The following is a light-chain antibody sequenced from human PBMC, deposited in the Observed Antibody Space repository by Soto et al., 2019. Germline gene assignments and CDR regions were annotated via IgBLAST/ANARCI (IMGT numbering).Light chain of an antibody. CDR1: QGISSY. Sequence: IQMTQSPSTLSASTGDRVTITCRASQGISSYLAWYQQKPGKAPKLLIYAASTLQSGVPSRFSGSGSGTDFTLTISGLQSEDFAVYYCRQYSIWRTFGQGTKVDIK. CDR3: RQYSIWRT. CDR2: AAS. J-gene: IGKJ1*01. V-gene: IGKV1-8*01.